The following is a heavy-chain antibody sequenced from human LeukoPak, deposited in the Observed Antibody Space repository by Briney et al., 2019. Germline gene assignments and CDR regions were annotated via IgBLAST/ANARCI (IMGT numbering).Heavy chain of an antibody. V-gene: IGHV1-2*02. CDR1: GYTFTGYY. J-gene: IGHJ4*02. Sequence: ASVKVSCKASGYTFTGYYMHWVRQAPGQGLEWMGWINPNSGGTNYAQKFQGRVTMTRDTSISTAYMELSRLRSDDTAVYYCARDKGATRPFDYWGRGTLVTVSS. CDR2: INPNSGGT. D-gene: IGHD1-26*01. CDR3: ARDKGATRPFDY.